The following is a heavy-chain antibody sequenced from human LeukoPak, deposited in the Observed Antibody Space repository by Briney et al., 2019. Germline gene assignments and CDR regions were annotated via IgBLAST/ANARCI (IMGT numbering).Heavy chain of an antibody. CDR3: ARADCSSSTCYLRSSWFDP. CDR1: GFSLSSYD. V-gene: IGHV3-21*01. CDR2: ISTSSTFI. D-gene: IGHD2/OR15-2a*01. Sequence: GGSLRLSCAASGFSLSSYDMNWVRQAPGKGLEWVSSISTSSTFIYYTYSVKGRFTISRDNAKNSLYLQMNSPSAEDTAVYYCARADCSSSTCYLRSSWFDPWGQGTLVTVSS. J-gene: IGHJ5*02.